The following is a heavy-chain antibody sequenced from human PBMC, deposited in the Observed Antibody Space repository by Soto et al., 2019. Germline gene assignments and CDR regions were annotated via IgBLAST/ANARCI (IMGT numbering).Heavy chain of an antibody. D-gene: IGHD3-22*01. CDR2: ISYDGSNK. V-gene: IGHV3-30*03. J-gene: IGHJ4*02. CDR1: GFTFSSYG. CDR3: ALSYGDYYDSSGYDY. Sequence: QVQLVESGGGVVQPGRSLRLSCAASGFTFSSYGMHWVRQAPGKGLEWVAVISYDGSNKYYADSVKGRFTISRDNSXXTLYLQMNSLRAEDTGVYYCALSYGDYYDSSGYDYWGQGTLVTVSS.